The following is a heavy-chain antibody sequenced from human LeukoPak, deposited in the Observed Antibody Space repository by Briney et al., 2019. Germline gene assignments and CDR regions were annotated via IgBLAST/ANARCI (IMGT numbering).Heavy chain of an antibody. Sequence: GGSLRLSCAASGFTFSSYWMSWVRQAPGKGLEWVANIKQDGSEKYYVDSVKGRFTISRDNAKNSLYVQMNSLRAEDTAVYYCARESYCSGGSCSYYGMDVLGQGTTVTVSS. V-gene: IGHV3-7*01. D-gene: IGHD2-15*01. CDR1: GFTFSSYW. J-gene: IGHJ6*02. CDR2: IKQDGSEK. CDR3: ARESYCSGGSCSYYGMDV.